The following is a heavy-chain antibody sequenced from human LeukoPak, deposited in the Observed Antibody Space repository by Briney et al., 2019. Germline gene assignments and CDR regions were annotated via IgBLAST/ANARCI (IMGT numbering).Heavy chain of an antibody. D-gene: IGHD3-22*01. Sequence: GGSLRLSCAASGFTFSSYSMHWVRQAPGKGLEWVATLIGGGVTTYSADSVRGRFTISRDNSKNTLYLQMNSLRAEDTAIYYCAIQYYYDSSGHYQPSADLVPRNSYFDYWGQGTLVTVSS. CDR2: LIGGGVTT. CDR1: GFTFSSYS. CDR3: AIQYYYDSSGHYQPSADLVPRNSYFDY. J-gene: IGHJ4*02. V-gene: IGHV3-23*01.